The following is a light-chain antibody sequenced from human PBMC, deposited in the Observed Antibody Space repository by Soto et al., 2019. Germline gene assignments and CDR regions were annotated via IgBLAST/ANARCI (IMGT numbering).Light chain of an antibody. J-gene: IGKJ4*01. V-gene: IGKV3-20*01. CDR3: QQYGYSPLT. Sequence: EIVCTQPRASQCLSPGERATLSFLASQSVSNHYLAWYQQKPGQAPRLLIYGASNRATGIADRFSGSGSGTVFPLTISTREPEDFAVNYCQQYGYSPLTVGGGTKGDIK. CDR2: GAS. CDR1: QSVSNHY.